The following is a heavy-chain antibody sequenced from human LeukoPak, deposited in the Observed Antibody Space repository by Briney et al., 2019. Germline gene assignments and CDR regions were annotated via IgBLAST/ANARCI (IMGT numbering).Heavy chain of an antibody. J-gene: IGHJ3*02. V-gene: IGHV1-2*06. Sequence: GASVKVSCKASGYTLTAYYLHWVRQAPGQGHEWMGRINPNSGGTTYAQKFQGRVTMTRDTSIGTAYMELSSLRSDDTAVYYCARPYYESSGLYVDAFDIWGQGTMVTVSS. CDR2: INPNSGGT. D-gene: IGHD3-22*01. CDR1: GYTLTAYY. CDR3: ARPYYESSGLYVDAFDI.